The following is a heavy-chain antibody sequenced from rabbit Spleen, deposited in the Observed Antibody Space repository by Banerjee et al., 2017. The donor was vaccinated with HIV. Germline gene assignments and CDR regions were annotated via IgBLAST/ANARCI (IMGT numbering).Heavy chain of an antibody. CDR3: ARDLVTVIGWNFNL. CDR2: IYLGDGTT. CDR1: GFDFSTNG. Sequence: QEQLEESGGGLVQPGGSLKLSCKVSGFDFSTNGVSWVRQAPGKGPEWIACIYLGDGTTYYATWAKGRFTISKTSSTTMTLQMTSLTAADTATYICARDLVTVIGWNFNLWGQGTLVTVS. J-gene: IGHJ4*01. D-gene: IGHD5-1*01. V-gene: IGHV1S45*01.